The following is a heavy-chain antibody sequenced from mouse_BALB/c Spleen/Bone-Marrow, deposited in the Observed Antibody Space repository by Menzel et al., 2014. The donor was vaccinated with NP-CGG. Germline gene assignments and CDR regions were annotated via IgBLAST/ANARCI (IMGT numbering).Heavy chain of an antibody. CDR3: ARGRDYDVFSY. V-gene: IGHV1-52*01. CDR1: GYTFTSYW. J-gene: IGHJ3*01. D-gene: IGHD2-4*01. Sequence: QVQLQQSGAELVRPGASGKLSCKASGYTFTSYWTNWVKQRPEQGLEWIGRIDPYDSETHYNQKFKDKAILTVDKSSSTAYMQLSSLTSEDSAVYYCARGRDYDVFSYWGQGTLVTVSA. CDR2: IDPYDSET.